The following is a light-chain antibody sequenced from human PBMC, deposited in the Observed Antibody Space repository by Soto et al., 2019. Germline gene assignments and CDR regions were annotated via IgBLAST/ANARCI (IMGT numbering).Light chain of an antibody. V-gene: IGLV1-36*01. CDR2: YDD. J-gene: IGLJ2*01. Sequence: QSVLTQPPSVSEAPRQWVTISCTGSSSNIGNNAVNWYQQLPGKTPKLLIYYDDLLPPGVSDRFFGCKSATSAALAISALLSEDEADYYCGGRDDSLSGVVFGGGTKLTVL. CDR1: SSNIGNNA. CDR3: GGRDDSLSGVV.